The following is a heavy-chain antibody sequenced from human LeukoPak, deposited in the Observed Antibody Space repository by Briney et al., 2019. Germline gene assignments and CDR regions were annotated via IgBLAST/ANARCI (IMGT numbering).Heavy chain of an antibody. Sequence: GGSLRLSCAASGFTFTNYAMSWVRQAPGKGLEWVSAIVGGGGSTFYADSVKGRFTISRGNAKNTVYLQMNSLRADDTAVYYCAKARLSTGWAYNDYWGQGTLVTVSS. J-gene: IGHJ4*02. CDR3: AKARLSTGWAYNDY. V-gene: IGHV3-23*01. D-gene: IGHD6-19*01. CDR2: IVGGGGST. CDR1: GFTFTNYA.